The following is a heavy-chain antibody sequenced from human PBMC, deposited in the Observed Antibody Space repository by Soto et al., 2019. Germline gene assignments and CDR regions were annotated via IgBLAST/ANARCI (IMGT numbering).Heavy chain of an antibody. V-gene: IGHV4-59*01. D-gene: IGHD6-13*01. CDR1: GGSISSYY. Sequence: PXATLSLTCTVSGGSISSYYWSWIRQPPGKGLEWIGYIYYSGSTNYNPSLKSRVTISVDTSKNQFSLKLSSVTAADTAVYYCARDVRAADGPHDYGMDVCGQGTTVTVSS. J-gene: IGHJ6*02. CDR2: IYYSGST. CDR3: ARDVRAADGPHDYGMDV.